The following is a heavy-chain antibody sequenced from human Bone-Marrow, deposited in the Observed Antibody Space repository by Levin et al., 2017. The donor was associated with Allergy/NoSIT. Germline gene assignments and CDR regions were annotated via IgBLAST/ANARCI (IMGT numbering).Heavy chain of an antibody. CDR2: IDWDDDK. CDR1: GFSLSTRGVC. D-gene: IGHD5-18*01. J-gene: IGHJ3*01. V-gene: IGHV2-70*17. Sequence: SGPTLVKPTQTLTLTCTFSGFSLSTRGVCVSWIRPPPGKALEWLARIDWDDDKFYSTSLRTRLTISKDTSRNQVVLTMANMDPVDTATYYCARSDTSIFRGGAFDFWGQGTVVTVSS. CDR3: ARSDTSIFRGGAFDF.